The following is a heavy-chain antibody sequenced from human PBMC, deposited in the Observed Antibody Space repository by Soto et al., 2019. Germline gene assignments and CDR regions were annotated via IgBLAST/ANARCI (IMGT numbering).Heavy chain of an antibody. Sequence: QVQLQQRGAGLLKPSETLSLTCAVYGGSFSGYYWSWIRQPTGKGLEWIGEINHSGSTNYNPSLKSRVTISVDTSKNQFSLKLSAVTAADTAVYYCARGPGVVRGVITYYYYYGMDVWGQGTTVTVSS. CDR1: GGSFSGYY. V-gene: IGHV4-34*01. D-gene: IGHD3-10*01. J-gene: IGHJ6*02. CDR2: INHSGST. CDR3: ARGPGVVRGVITYYYYYGMDV.